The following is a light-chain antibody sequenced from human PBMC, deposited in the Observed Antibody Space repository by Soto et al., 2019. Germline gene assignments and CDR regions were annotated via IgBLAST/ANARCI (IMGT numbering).Light chain of an antibody. V-gene: IGLV2-23*01. CDR2: EGT. J-gene: IGLJ1*01. Sequence: QSALTQAASVSGSPVQSITISCSGTTSDVGGYNLVSWYQQHTAKAPKLLIYEGTQRPSGVSSRFSGSKSGNTASLTISGLQAEDEADYYCCSYASSSSYVFGTGTKVTVL. CDR3: CSYASSSSYV. CDR1: TSDVGGYNL.